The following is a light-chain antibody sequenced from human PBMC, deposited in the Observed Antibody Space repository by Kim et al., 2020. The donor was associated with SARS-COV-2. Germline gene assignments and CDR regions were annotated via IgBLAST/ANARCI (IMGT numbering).Light chain of an antibody. CDR1: QGISNY. V-gene: IGKV1-9*01. CDR3: QQYSISPRT. Sequence: ASVGYRVTITCRASQGISNYLAWYQQSPGKAPKLLISAASTLESGVPSRFSGSGSGTEFTLTISSLQPEDFAIYSCQQYSISPRTFGQGTKVEIK. CDR2: AAS. J-gene: IGKJ1*01.